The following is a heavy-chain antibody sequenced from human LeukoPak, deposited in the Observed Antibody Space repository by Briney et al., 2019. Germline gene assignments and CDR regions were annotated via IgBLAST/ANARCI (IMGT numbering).Heavy chain of an antibody. CDR3: ARDITMVRGVIVFRWFDP. CDR2: IYYSEST. V-gene: IGHV4-31*03. D-gene: IGHD3-10*01. CDR1: GRSISSGGYY. J-gene: IGHJ5*02. Sequence: SHTLSLTCTLSGRSISSGGYYWSWIREHPGKGLEWFVYIYYSESTYYNPSLKSRDTISVDTSKNQFSLKLSSVTAADTAVYYCARDITMVRGVIVFRWFDPWGQGTLVTVSS.